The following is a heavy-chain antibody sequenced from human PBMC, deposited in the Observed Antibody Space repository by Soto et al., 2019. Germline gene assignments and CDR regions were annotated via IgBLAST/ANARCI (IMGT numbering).Heavy chain of an antibody. D-gene: IGHD6-25*01. J-gene: IGHJ4*02. CDR1: GFTFSNYA. CDR3: AKFFVETGSNSGWPWSFHY. CDR2: ISGSGGTT. V-gene: IGHV3-23*01. Sequence: EVQLLESGGGLVQPGRSLRLSCAASGFTFSNYAMSWVRQAPGQGLDWVSAISGSGGTTYYAASVKGRFTISRDNSKNTLFLQMNSLRDEDAAVYYCAKFFVETGSNSGWPWSFHYWGQGTLVTVSS.